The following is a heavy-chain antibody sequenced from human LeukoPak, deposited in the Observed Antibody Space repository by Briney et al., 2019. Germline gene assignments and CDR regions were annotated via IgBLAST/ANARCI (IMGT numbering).Heavy chain of an antibody. Sequence: GGSLRLSCTASGFTFGDYAMSWVRQAPGKGLEWVGFIRSKAYGGTTEYAASVKGRFTISRDDSKSIAYLQMNSLKTEDAAVYYCTREEVAAAGEFDYWGQGTLVTVSS. CDR1: GFTFGDYA. V-gene: IGHV3-49*04. CDR2: IRSKAYGGTT. D-gene: IGHD6-13*01. J-gene: IGHJ4*02. CDR3: TREEVAAAGEFDY.